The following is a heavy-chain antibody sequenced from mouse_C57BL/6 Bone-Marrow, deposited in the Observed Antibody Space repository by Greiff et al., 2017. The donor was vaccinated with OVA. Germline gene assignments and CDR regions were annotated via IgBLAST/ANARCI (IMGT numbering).Heavy chain of an antibody. CDR2: IYPRSGNT. J-gene: IGHJ2*01. V-gene: IGHV1-81*01. Sequence: QVQLQQSGAELARPGASVKLSCKASGYTFTSYGISWVKQRTGQGLEWIGEIYPRSGNTYYNEKFKGKATLTADKSSSTAYMELRSLTSEDSAVYFCARSTDYSNYVEYWGQGTTLTVSS. D-gene: IGHD2-5*01. CDR1: GYTFTSYG. CDR3: ARSTDYSNYVEY.